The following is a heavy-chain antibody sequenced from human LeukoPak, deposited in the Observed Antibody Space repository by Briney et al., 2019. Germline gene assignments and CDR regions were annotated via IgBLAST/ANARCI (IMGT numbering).Heavy chain of an antibody. CDR2: ISSSSSTI. Sequence: PGGSLRLSCAASGFTFSSYSMNWVRQAPGKGLEWVSYISSSSSTIYYADSVKGRFTISRDNAKNSLYLQMNSLRAEDTAVYYCARDYDSSGYYYSSFDXWXQGTLVTVSS. CDR3: ARDYDSSGYYYSSFDX. CDR1: GFTFSSYS. V-gene: IGHV3-48*01. D-gene: IGHD3-22*01. J-gene: IGHJ4*02.